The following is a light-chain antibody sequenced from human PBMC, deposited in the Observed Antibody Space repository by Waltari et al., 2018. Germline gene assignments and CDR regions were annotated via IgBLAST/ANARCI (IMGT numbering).Light chain of an antibody. CDR1: QGIGNE. CDR2: ATS. V-gene: IGKV1-17*01. Sequence: DIQMSQSLSSLSASVGDRVTITCRARQGIGNELIWYQQKPGEATARPIYATSTLQSGVSSSFSSSGSGAEVTLSISSLQPEDFATYYCLQHNRYPLTFGQGTRVDIK. J-gene: IGKJ1*01. CDR3: LQHNRYPLT.